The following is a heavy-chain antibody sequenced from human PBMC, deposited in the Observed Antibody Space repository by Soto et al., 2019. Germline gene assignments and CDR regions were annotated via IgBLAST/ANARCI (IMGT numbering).Heavy chain of an antibody. D-gene: IGHD3-3*01. CDR2: IYYSGST. V-gene: IGHV4-31*03. Sequence: PSETLSLTCTVSGGSISSGCYYWSWIRQHPGKGLEWIGYIYYSGSTYYNPSLKSRVTISVDTSKNQFSLKLSSVTAADTAVYYCARVHYDFWSGYHGYYGMDVWGQGTTVTVSS. CDR3: ARVHYDFWSGYHGYYGMDV. J-gene: IGHJ6*02. CDR1: GGSISSGCYY.